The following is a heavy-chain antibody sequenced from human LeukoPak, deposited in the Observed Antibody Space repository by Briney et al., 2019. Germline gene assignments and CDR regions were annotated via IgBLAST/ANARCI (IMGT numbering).Heavy chain of an antibody. Sequence: GGSLRLSCAASGFTFSIYAMSWVRQAPGKGLEWVSAISGSGDSTYYADSVKGRFTISRDNSKNTLYLQMNSLRAEDTAVYYCAKDNSSSWYCLDYWGQGTLVTVSS. J-gene: IGHJ4*02. CDR1: GFTFSIYA. CDR3: AKDNSSSWYCLDY. V-gene: IGHV3-23*01. D-gene: IGHD6-13*01. CDR2: ISGSGDST.